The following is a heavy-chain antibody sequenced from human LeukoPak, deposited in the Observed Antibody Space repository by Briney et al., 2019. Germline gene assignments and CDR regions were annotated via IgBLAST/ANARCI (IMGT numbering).Heavy chain of an antibody. CDR2: IYHSGST. J-gene: IGHJ6*03. Sequence: PSETLSLTCTVSGGSITNYYWTWIRQPPGKGLEWIGSIYHSGSTYYNPSLKSRVTISVDTSKNQFSLKLSSVTAADTAVCYCARADYSSTWSHDYYYMDVWGKGTTVTVSS. D-gene: IGHD6-13*01. CDR1: GGSITNYY. CDR3: ARADYSSTWSHDYYYMDV. V-gene: IGHV4-59*08.